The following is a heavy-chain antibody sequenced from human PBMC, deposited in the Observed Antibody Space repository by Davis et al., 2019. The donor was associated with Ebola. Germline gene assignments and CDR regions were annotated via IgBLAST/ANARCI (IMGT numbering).Heavy chain of an antibody. CDR2: INPSGGST. CDR1: GYTFTSYY. CDR3: ARGEYCTGGVCYYFDY. Sequence: ASVKVSCKASGYTFTSYYMHWVRQAPGQGLEWMGIINPSGGSTSYAQKFQGWVTMTRDTSISTAYMELSRLRSDDTAVYYCARGEYCTGGVCYYFDYWGQGTLVTVSS. J-gene: IGHJ4*02. V-gene: IGHV1-46*01. D-gene: IGHD2-8*02.